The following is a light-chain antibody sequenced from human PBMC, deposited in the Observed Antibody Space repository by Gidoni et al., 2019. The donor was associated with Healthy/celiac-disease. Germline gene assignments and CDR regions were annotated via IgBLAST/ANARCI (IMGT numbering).Light chain of an antibody. CDR1: KLGDKY. CDR3: QAWDSSTAEV. Sequence: YELTQPPSVSVSPGQTASITCSGDKLGDKYACWYQQKPGQSPGLVIYQDSKRPSGIPERFSGSNSGNTATLTIGGTQAMDEADYYCQAWDSSTAEVFGGGTKLTVL. V-gene: IGLV3-1*01. J-gene: IGLJ2*01. CDR2: QDS.